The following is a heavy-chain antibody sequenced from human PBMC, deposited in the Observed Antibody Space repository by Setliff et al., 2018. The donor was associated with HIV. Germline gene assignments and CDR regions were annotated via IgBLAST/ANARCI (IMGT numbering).Heavy chain of an antibody. D-gene: IGHD3-10*01. V-gene: IGHV4-34*01. CDR3: AGGFGNYYGSGTYYRHNWFDP. CDR2: INHSGST. CDR1: GGSFSGYY. Sequence: SETLSLTCAVYGGSFSGYYWSWIRQPPGKGLEWIGEINHSGSTNYNPSLKSRVTISVDTSKNQFSLKLSSVTAADTAVYSCAGGFGNYYGSGTYYRHNWFDPWGQGTLFTVSS. J-gene: IGHJ5*02.